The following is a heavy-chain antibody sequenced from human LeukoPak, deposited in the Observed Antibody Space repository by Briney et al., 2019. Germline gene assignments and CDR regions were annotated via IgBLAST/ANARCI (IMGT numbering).Heavy chain of an antibody. J-gene: IGHJ5*02. Sequence: SETLSLTCTVSGGSISSSSYYWGWIRQPPGKGLEWIGRIYYSGSTYYSPSLKSRVTISVDTSKNQFSLKLSSVTAADTAVYYCARDSPGDDYGDYSWFDPWGQGTLVTVPS. CDR3: ARDSPGDDYGDYSWFDP. V-gene: IGHV4-39*07. D-gene: IGHD4-17*01. CDR1: GGSISSSSYY. CDR2: IYYSGST.